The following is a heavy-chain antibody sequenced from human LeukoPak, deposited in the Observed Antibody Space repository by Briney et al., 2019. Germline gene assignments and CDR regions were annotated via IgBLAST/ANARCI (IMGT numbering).Heavy chain of an antibody. CDR3: ARGCVSASSWYSTYYYYFYMDG. CDR1: GGSIRSYY. Sequence: SETLSLTCTVSGGSIRSYYWTWIRQPPGKGLEWIGYMYYRRNTNYNPSLKSRVTISVDTSKNQYSLKLRSVTAADTAVYYCARGCVSASSWYSTYYYYFYMDGWGKGTTVTVSS. D-gene: IGHD6-13*01. J-gene: IGHJ6*03. V-gene: IGHV4-59*01. CDR2: MYYRRNT.